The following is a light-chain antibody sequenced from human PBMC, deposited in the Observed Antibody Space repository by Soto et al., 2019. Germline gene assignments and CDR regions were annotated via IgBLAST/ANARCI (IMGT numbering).Light chain of an antibody. Sequence: EIVLTQSPGTLSLSPGERATLSCRASQSVSSSYLAWYQQKPGQAPRPLIYGASSMATGIPDRFSGSGSGTDFTLAISRPEPEDLAVYYCQQYGSSPVLTFGGGTKVEIK. V-gene: IGKV3-20*01. CDR3: QQYGSSPVLT. J-gene: IGKJ4*01. CDR1: QSVSSSY. CDR2: GAS.